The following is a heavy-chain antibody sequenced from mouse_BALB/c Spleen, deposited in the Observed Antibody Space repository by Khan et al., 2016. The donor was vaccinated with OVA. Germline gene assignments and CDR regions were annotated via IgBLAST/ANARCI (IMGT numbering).Heavy chain of an antibody. V-gene: IGHV5-9-3*01. CDR2: ISSDGDYT. Sequence: EVQLVESGGALVKSGGSLKLSCAASGFTFSTYAMSWVRQTPEKRLEWVATISSDGDYTYYPDNVTGRFTISRDNAKNTLSLQMSSMRSEDTAMYYCARSPYGNFAYWGQGTLVTVAA. CDR1: GFTFSTYA. J-gene: IGHJ3*01. D-gene: IGHD2-1*01. CDR3: ARSPYGNFAY.